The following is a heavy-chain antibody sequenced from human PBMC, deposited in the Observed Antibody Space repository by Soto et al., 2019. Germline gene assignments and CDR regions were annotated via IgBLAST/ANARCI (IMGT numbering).Heavy chain of an antibody. CDR2: IRSKANSYAT. CDR1: GFTFSGSA. V-gene: IGHV3-73*01. J-gene: IGHJ3*02. CDR3: TRHREGLYSSSSGSGAFDI. Sequence: GGSLRLSCAASGFTFSGSAMHWVRQASGKGLEWVGRIRSKANSYATAYAASVKGRFTISRDDSKNTAYLQMNSLKTEDTAVYYCTRHREGLYSSSSGSGAFDIWGQGTMVTVSS. D-gene: IGHD6-6*01.